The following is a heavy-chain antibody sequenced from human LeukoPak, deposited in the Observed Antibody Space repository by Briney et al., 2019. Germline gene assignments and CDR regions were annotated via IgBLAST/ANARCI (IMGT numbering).Heavy chain of an antibody. D-gene: IGHD1-26*01. V-gene: IGHV1-46*01. Sequence: ASVKVSCKASGYTFTNYYMHWVRQAPGQGLEWMGIINPSAGTTSYAQNLQGRVTMTRDPSTGTVYMDLSSLRAEDTAVYYCARVPRSGNHFDYWGQGTLVTVSS. J-gene: IGHJ4*02. CDR3: ARVPRSGNHFDY. CDR1: GYTFTNYY. CDR2: INPSAGTT.